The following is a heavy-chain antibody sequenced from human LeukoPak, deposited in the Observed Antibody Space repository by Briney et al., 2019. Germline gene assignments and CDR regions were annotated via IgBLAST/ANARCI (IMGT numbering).Heavy chain of an antibody. V-gene: IGHV4-39*01. CDR3: ARHVRQSMNLYGDYGGNYFDS. CDR2: IYYSGST. CDR1: GGSITSSTYF. Sequence: NPSETLSLTCTVSGGSITSSTYFWGWIRQPPGKGLEWTGSIYYSGSTHFNPSLKSRITMSVDTSKNQFSLKLSSVTAADTGLYFCARHVRQSMNLYGDYGGNYFDSWGQGTLVTISS. J-gene: IGHJ4*02. D-gene: IGHD4-17*01.